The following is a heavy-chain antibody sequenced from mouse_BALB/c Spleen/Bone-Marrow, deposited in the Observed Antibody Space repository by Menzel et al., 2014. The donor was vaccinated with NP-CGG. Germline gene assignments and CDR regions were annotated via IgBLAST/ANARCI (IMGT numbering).Heavy chain of an antibody. D-gene: IGHD2-14*01. CDR3: ARNYRYDGFAY. CDR2: INPYNDGT. Sequence: VQLKQSGPELVKPGASVKMSCKASGYTFTNYVMHWVKQKPGQGLEWIGYINPYNDGTKYNEKFKGKATLTSDKSSSTAYMELSSLTSEDSAVYYCARNYRYDGFAYWGQGTLVTVSA. V-gene: IGHV1-14*01. CDR1: GYTFTNYV. J-gene: IGHJ3*01.